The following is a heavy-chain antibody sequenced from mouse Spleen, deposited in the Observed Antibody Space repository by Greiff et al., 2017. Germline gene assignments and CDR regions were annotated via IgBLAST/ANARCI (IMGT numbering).Heavy chain of an antibody. J-gene: IGHJ1*01. V-gene: IGHV5-9*04. CDR3: ARRYYGRASYWYFDV. D-gene: IGHD1-1*01. CDR1: GFTFSSYA. CDR2: ISSGGGNT. Sequence: EVKLQESGGGLVKLGGSLKLSCAASGFTFSSYAMSWVRQTPEKRLEWVATISSGGGNTYYPDSVKGRFTISRDNAKNTLYLQMSSLKSEDTAMYYCARRYYGRASYWYFDVWGAGTTVTVSS.